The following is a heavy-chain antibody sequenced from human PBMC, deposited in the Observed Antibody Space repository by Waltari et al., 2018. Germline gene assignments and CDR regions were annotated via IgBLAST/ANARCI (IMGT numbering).Heavy chain of an antibody. D-gene: IGHD5-18*01. Sequence: QVQLQESGPGLVKPSDTLSLTCAVSGYSISSVFHWGWIRQPPGKGLEWIGSIHHSGSTYYNPSLKSRVTISVDTSKNQFSLKLSSVTAADTAVYYCARHGYSSGPFDYWGQGTLVTVSS. CDR3: ARHGYSSGPFDY. CDR1: GYSISSVFH. J-gene: IGHJ4*02. V-gene: IGHV4-38-2*01. CDR2: IHHSGST.